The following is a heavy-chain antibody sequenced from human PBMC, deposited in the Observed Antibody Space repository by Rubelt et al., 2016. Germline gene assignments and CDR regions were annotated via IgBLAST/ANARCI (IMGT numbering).Heavy chain of an antibody. V-gene: IGHV3-7*03. CDR3: ARAIGAGVAY. Sequence: WVRQAPGKGLEWVANIKQDGSEKYYVDSVKGRFTISRDNAKNSLYLQMNSLRADDTAVYYCARAIGAGVAYWGQGTLVTVSS. CDR2: IKQDGSEK. J-gene: IGHJ4*02. D-gene: IGHD3-3*01.